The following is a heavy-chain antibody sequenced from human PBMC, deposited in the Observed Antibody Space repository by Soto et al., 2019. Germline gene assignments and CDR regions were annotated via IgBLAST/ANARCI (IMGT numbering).Heavy chain of an antibody. CDR2: IWYDGSNK. Sequence: GGSLILSCAASGFTFSSYGMHWVRQAPGKGLEWVAVIWYDGSNKYYADSVKGRFTISRDNSKNTLYLQMNSLRAEDTAVYYCARVGYYYDSSGQKDAFDIWGQGTMVTVSS. D-gene: IGHD3-22*01. CDR3: ARVGYYYDSSGQKDAFDI. V-gene: IGHV3-33*01. CDR1: GFTFSSYG. J-gene: IGHJ3*02.